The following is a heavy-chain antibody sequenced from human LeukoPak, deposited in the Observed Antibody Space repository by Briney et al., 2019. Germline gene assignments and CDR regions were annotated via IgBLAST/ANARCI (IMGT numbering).Heavy chain of an antibody. Sequence: GGSLRLSCAASGFTFSSYGMHWVRQAPGKGLEWVAFIRYDGSNKYYADSVKGRFTISRDNSKNTLYLQMNSLRAEDTAVYYCAKERIAYCGGDCYSGGFDYWGQGILVTVSS. V-gene: IGHV3-30*02. CDR3: AKERIAYCGGDCYSGGFDY. CDR2: IRYDGSNK. CDR1: GFTFSSYG. D-gene: IGHD2-21*02. J-gene: IGHJ4*02.